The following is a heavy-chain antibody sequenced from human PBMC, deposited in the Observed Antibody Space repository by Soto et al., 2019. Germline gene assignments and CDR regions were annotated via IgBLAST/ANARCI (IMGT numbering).Heavy chain of an antibody. V-gene: IGHV3-23*01. CDR3: AKSITGYFSAGEY. J-gene: IGHJ4*01. CDR2: IGGSGVST. Sequence: GGSLRLSCAASGFTFNIYGMSWVRQAPGKGLEWVSGIGGSGVSTFYADSVKGRFTISRDNSINTLYLQMNSLRAEDTAIYYCAKSITGYFSAGEYWGHGTLVTVSS. CDR1: GFTFNIYG. D-gene: IGHD2-21*01.